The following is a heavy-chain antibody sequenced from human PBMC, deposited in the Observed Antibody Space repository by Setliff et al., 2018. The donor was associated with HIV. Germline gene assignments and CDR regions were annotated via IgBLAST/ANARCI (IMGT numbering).Heavy chain of an antibody. CDR2: IYYSGSS. CDR1: GDSVSSYNYY. Sequence: TLSLTCSVSGDSVSSYNYYWSWIRQHPGKGLEWIGYIYYSGSSYYNPSLKSRVIMSLDTSENQFSLKLSSVTAADTAVYYCVRNSFDYVEEEWGQGTQVTVS. D-gene: IGHD3-9*01. CDR3: VRNSFDYVEEE. J-gene: IGHJ4*02. V-gene: IGHV4-31*03.